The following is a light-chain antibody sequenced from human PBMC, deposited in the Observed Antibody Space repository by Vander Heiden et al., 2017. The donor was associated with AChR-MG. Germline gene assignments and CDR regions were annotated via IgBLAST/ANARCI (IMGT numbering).Light chain of an antibody. CDR3: HQRSNWPLT. V-gene: IGKV3-11*01. Sequence: DIVLTPSPPTLSLSPGERATLSCTASQSVSSSLAWYQQKPGQAPRLLIYDASNRATGIPARFSGSGSGTDFTLTISSLEPEDFALYYCHQRSNWPLTFGGGTKLEIK. CDR1: QSVSSS. J-gene: IGKJ4*01. CDR2: DAS.